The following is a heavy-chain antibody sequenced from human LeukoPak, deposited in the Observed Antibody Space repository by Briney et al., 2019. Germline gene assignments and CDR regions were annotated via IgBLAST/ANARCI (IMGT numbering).Heavy chain of an antibody. D-gene: IGHD6-6*01. J-gene: IGHJ3*02. CDR2: TYYRSKWYN. CDR1: GDSVSSNSAA. V-gene: IGHV6-1*01. CDR3: ARVEYSSSSLTNDAFDI. Sequence: SQTLSLTCAISGDSVSSNSAAWNWIRQSPSRGLEWLGRTYYRSKWYNDYAVSVKSRITINPDTSKSQFSLQLNSVTPEDTAVYYCARVEYSSSSLTNDAFDIWGQGTMVTVSS.